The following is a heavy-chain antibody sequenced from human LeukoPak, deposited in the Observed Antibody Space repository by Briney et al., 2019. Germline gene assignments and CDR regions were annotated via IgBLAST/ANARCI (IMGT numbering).Heavy chain of an antibody. CDR3: ARIWQWLALDY. V-gene: IGHV3-64*02. Sequence: GGSLRPSCAASGFTFSTCAMHWARHAPGKGLEYVSAITGNGGSTYYADSVKGRFTISRDNSKNTLYLQMGSLRAEDMAVYYCARIWQWLALDYWGQGTLVTVSS. CDR2: ITGNGGST. J-gene: IGHJ4*02. D-gene: IGHD6-19*01. CDR1: GFTFSTCA.